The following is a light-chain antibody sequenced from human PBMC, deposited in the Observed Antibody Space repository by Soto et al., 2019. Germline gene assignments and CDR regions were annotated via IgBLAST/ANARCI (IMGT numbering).Light chain of an antibody. CDR2: DAS. J-gene: IGKJ5*01. Sequence: DIQMTQSPSSLSASVGDRVTISCQASQDISSYLNWYQQKPGKAPKLLITDASNLQTGVPSRFSGSGSGTHFTFSINSLQPEDFATYYCQQYEDLPTFGQGTRLEIK. V-gene: IGKV1-33*01. CDR1: QDISSY. CDR3: QQYEDLPT.